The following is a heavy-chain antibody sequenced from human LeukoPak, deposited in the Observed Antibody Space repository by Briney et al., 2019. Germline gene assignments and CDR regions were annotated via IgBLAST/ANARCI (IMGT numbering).Heavy chain of an antibody. CDR3: ARATFSSSSLWFDP. CDR1: GYTFTSYG. V-gene: IGHV1-69*04. Sequence: ASVKVSCKASGYTFTSYGISWVRQAPGQGLEWMGRIIPILGIANYAQKFQGRVTITADKSTSTAYMELSSLRSEDTAVYYCARATFSSSSLWFDPWGQGTLVTVSS. D-gene: IGHD6-6*01. CDR2: IIPILGIA. J-gene: IGHJ5*02.